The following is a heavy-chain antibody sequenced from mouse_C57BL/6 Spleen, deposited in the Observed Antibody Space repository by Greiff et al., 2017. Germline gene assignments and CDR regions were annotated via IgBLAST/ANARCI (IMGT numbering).Heavy chain of an antibody. Sequence: VQLQESGAELVRPGASVKLSCKASGYTFTDYYINWVKQRPGQGLEWIARTSPGSGNTYYNENVKGKATLTAAKSSSTAYMQLSILTSEDSAVYFCARREDYDSFDYWGQGTTLTVSS. CDR3: ARREDYDSFDY. CDR2: TSPGSGNT. D-gene: IGHD2-4*01. J-gene: IGHJ2*01. CDR1: GYTFTDYY. V-gene: IGHV1-76*01.